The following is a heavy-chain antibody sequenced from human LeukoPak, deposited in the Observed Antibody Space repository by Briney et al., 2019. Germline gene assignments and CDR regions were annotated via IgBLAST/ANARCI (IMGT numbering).Heavy chain of an antibody. D-gene: IGHD3-10*01. Sequence: PSETLSLTCAVYGGSFSGYYWSWIRQPPGKGLEWIGEINHSGSTNYNPSLKSRVTISVDTSKNQFSLKLSSVTAADTAVYYCARVQVLTMVRGVILIPQSVDYWGQGTLVTVSS. V-gene: IGHV4-34*01. CDR3: ARVQVLTMVRGVILIPQSVDY. CDR1: GGSFSGYY. J-gene: IGHJ4*02. CDR2: INHSGST.